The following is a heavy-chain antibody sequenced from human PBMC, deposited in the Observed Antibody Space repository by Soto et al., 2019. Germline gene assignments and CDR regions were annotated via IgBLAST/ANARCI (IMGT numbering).Heavy chain of an antibody. J-gene: IGHJ6*02. V-gene: IGHV3-23*01. CDR1: GLTFSSYA. CDR2: TSASGGST. CDR3: AKCGGRYYYYGMDV. D-gene: IGHD3-16*01. Sequence: EVQLLESGGGLVQPGGSLRLSCAASGLTFSSYAMSWVRQAPGKGLEWVSSTSASGGSTYYADSVKGRFTISRDNSKNTLYLQLNSLRAEDTPVYHCAKCGGRYYYYGMDVWGHGTTVTVSS.